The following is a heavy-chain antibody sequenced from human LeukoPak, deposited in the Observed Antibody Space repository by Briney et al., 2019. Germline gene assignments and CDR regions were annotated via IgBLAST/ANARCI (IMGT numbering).Heavy chain of an antibody. D-gene: IGHD2-15*01. CDR2: IKPSGGST. CDR1: GYTFTRYY. CDR3: ATDRVAGCCGVDF. J-gene: IGHJ6*02. V-gene: IGHV1-46*01. Sequence: GASVKVSCKASGYTFTRYYMHWVRQAPGQGLEWMGIIKPSGGSTSYAQKFQGRVTMTRDTSTSTVYMELSSLRSEDTAVYYYATDRVAGCCGVDFWGQGTTVTVSS.